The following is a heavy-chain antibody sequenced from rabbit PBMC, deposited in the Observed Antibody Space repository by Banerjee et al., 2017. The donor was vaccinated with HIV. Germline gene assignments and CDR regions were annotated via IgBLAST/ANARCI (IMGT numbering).Heavy chain of an antibody. CDR1: GSDISSNA. J-gene: IGHJ4*01. V-gene: IGHV1S47*01. CDR2: IYSSNGDK. CDR3: ARGSSTVYYFAL. Sequence: EESGGDLVQPEGSLTLSCKASGSDISSNAMCWVRQAPGKGLELIACIYSSNGDKWYASWVNGRFTISRSTSLNTVDLKMTSLTVADTATYFCARGSSTVYYFALWGPGTLVTVS. D-gene: IGHD8-1*01.